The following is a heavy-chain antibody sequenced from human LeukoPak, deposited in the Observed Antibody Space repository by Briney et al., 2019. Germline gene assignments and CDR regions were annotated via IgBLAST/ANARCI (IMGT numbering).Heavy chain of an antibody. V-gene: IGHV3-73*01. J-gene: IGHJ5*02. Sequence: GGSLKLSCAASGLTFSDSAIHWVRQASGKGLEWIGRIRNKPNNYATAYAASVKGRFTISRDDSKNTAYLQMNSLKTEDTAVYYCTRPEEGHCSGGSCYGRFDPWGQGTLVTVSS. CDR2: IRNKPNNYAT. CDR1: GLTFSDSA. CDR3: TRPEEGHCSGGSCYGRFDP. D-gene: IGHD2-15*01.